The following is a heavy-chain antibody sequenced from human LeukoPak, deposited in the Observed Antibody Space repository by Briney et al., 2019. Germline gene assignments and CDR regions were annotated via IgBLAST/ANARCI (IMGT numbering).Heavy chain of an antibody. CDR2: IYSGGST. J-gene: IGHJ4*02. V-gene: IGHV3-66*02. CDR3: ARAYTAKALYYFDY. D-gene: IGHD5-18*01. CDR1: GFTVSSNY. Sequence: GGSLRLSCAASGFTVSSNYMSWVRQAPGKGLEWVSVIYSGGSTYYADSVKGRFTISRDNFKNTLYLQMNSLRAEDTAVYYCARAYTAKALYYFDYWGQRTLVTVSS.